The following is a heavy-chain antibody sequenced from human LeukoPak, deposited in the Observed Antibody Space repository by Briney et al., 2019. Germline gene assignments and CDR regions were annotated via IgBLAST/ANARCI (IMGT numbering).Heavy chain of an antibody. D-gene: IGHD3-22*01. CDR3: ANHYYVSSGLGL. CDR2: IYYSGST. CDR1: CGSISSSSYY. V-gene: IGHV4-39*07. Sequence: SETLSLPCSASCGSISSSSYYCGWLRQPPEEGLERIGSIYYSGSTYYNPSLKRRVTISVDTSKNQFSLKMSSVTAAGTAVYYCANHYYVSSGLGLWGQGTLVTVSS. J-gene: IGHJ5*02.